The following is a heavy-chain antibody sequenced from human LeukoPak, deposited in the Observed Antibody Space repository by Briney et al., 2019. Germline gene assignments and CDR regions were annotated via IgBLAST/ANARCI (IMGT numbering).Heavy chain of an antibody. CDR3: ARVRSSSWFFDY. J-gene: IGHJ4*02. CDR2: IDTNGTST. V-gene: IGHV3-74*01. CDR1: GFTFSNYW. D-gene: IGHD6-13*01. Sequence: GGSLRLSCGASGFTFSNYWMHWVRQAPGKGLVWVSRIDTNGTSTSYADSVRGRFTISRDNAKNTLYLQMNSLRAEDTAVYYCARVRSSSWFFDYWGQGTLVTVSS.